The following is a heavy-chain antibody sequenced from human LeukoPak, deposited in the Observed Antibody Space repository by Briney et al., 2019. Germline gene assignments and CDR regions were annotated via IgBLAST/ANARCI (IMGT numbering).Heavy chain of an antibody. CDR2: ITHTGST. J-gene: IGHJ4*02. V-gene: IGHV4-59*01. Sequence: PSETLSLTCTVSGGAISGYYWTWIRQPPGKGLEWIGCITHTGSTNYPPSLRSRVTLSVDTSKRQFSLTLSSVSAADTALYYCARGLLVGNTGYYFDYWGQGTLVTVSS. D-gene: IGHD1-26*01. CDR1: GGAISGYY. CDR3: ARGLLVGNTGYYFDY.